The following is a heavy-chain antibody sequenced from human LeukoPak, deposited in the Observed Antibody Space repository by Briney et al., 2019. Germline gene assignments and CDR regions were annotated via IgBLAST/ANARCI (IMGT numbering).Heavy chain of an antibody. CDR2: IYYSGST. CDR3: ARLGITMVRGVMIFDY. V-gene: IGHV4-39*01. CDR1: GGSISSGDYY. D-gene: IGHD3-10*01. J-gene: IGHJ4*02. Sequence: PSQTLSLTCTVSGGSISSGDYYWGWIRQPPGKGLEWIGSIYYSGSTYYNPSLKSRVTISVDTSKNQFSLKLSSVTAADTAVYYCARLGITMVRGVMIFDYWGQGTLVTVSS.